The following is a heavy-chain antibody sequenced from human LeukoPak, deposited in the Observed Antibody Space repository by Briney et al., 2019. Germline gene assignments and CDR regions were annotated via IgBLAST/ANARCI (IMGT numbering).Heavy chain of an antibody. V-gene: IGHV3-21*01. J-gene: IGHJ4*02. CDR1: GVTFSGYS. CDR3: ARESSGIAATDKIDF. Sequence: GGSLRLSCAAPGVTFSGYSVNWVRQAPGKGLEWVSAITATSRHIYYADSVKGRFTISRDNAKNSLFLQMSSLRVEDTAVYYCARESSGIAATDKIDFWGQGTLVTVSS. CDR2: ITATSRHI. D-gene: IGHD6-13*01.